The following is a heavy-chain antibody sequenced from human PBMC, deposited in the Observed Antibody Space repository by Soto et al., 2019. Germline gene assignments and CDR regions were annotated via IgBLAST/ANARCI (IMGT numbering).Heavy chain of an antibody. CDR2: INPNSGGT. D-gene: IGHD2-15*01. CDR1: GYNFIGYF. CDR3: ARDTPPLHSQSFDH. Sequence: GASVKVSCKASGYNFIGYFIHWVRQAPGQGPEWMGWINPNSGGTMYAEKFQGRVTMTRDASIRVVYLELSGLTSDDTAVYYCARDTPPLHSQSFDHWGQGALVTVSS. J-gene: IGHJ4*02. V-gene: IGHV1-2*02.